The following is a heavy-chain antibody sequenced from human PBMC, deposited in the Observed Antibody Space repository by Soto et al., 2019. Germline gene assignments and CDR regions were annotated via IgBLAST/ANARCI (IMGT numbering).Heavy chain of an antibody. Sequence: GGSLRLSCAASGFPFSNAWMNWVRQAPGKGLEWVGRIKSKTDGGTTDYAAPVKGRFTISRDDSKNTLYLQMNSLKTEDTAVYYCTTGLYPRSGSYSYWGQGTLVTVSS. D-gene: IGHD1-26*01. CDR3: TTGLYPRSGSYSY. J-gene: IGHJ4*02. CDR2: IKSKTDGGTT. CDR1: GFPFSNAW. V-gene: IGHV3-15*07.